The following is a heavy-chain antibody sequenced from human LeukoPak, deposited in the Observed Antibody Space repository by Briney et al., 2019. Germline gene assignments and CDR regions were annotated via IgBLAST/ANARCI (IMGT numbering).Heavy chain of an antibody. D-gene: IGHD5-12*01. J-gene: IGHJ4*02. CDR3: ARDPVPSGYLPDY. Sequence: PSETLSLTCTVSSYSISSGYYWGWIRQPPGKGLEWIGSIYHSGSTYYNPSLKSRVTISVDTSKNQFSLKLSSVTAADTAVYYCARDPVPSGYLPDYWGQGTLVIVSS. CDR1: SYSISSGYY. V-gene: IGHV4-38-2*02. CDR2: IYHSGST.